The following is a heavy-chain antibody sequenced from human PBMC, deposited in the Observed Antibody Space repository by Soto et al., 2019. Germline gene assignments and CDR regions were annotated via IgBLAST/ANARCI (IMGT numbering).Heavy chain of an antibody. CDR2: ISGSGGST. V-gene: IGHV3-23*01. CDR1: GFTFSSYA. J-gene: IGHJ4*02. CDR3: AKYYYDTSVYYTPLDY. Sequence: EVQLLESGGGLVQPGGSLRLSCAASGFTFSSYAMSWVRQSPGKGLEWVSAISGSGGSTYYAASVKGRFTISRDYYKNTLYLQMNSLRVEDTAVYYCAKYYYDTSVYYTPLDYWGQGTLVTVSS. D-gene: IGHD3-22*01.